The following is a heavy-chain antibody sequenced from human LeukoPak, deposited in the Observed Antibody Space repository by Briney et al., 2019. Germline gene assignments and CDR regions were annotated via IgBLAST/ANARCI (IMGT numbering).Heavy chain of an antibody. J-gene: IGHJ3*02. CDR2: IYYSGST. D-gene: IGHD6-6*01. CDR3: ARVRFTEYSSFGGDDAFDI. CDR1: GGSISSYY. Sequence: SETLSLTCTVSGGSISSYYWSWIRQPPGKGLEWIGYIYYSGSTNYNPSLKSRVTISVDTSKNQFSLKLSSVTAADTAVYYCARVRFTEYSSFGGDDAFDIWGQGTMVTVSS. V-gene: IGHV4-59*12.